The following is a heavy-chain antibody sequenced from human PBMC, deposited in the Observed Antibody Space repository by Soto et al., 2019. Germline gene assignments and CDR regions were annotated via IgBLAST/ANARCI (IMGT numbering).Heavy chain of an antibody. V-gene: IGHV1-2*02. J-gene: IGHJ4*02. CDR2: IISFFNGT. CDR1: GYTFTSYG. Sequence: GASVKVSCKASGYTFTSYGISWVRQAPGQGLEWMGGIISFFNGTNYAQKFQGRVTITRDTSTSTAYMELSRLRSDDTAVYYCARGAKFPEIGDLGEVVITTSFDYWGQGTLVTVSS. CDR3: ARGAKFPEIGDLGEVVITTSFDY. D-gene: IGHD3-22*01.